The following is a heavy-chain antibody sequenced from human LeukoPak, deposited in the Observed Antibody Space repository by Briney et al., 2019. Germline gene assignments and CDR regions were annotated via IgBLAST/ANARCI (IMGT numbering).Heavy chain of an antibody. Sequence: SETLSLTRTVSGGSISSYYWSWIRQPPGKGLEWIGYIYYSGSTNYNPSLKSRVTISVDTSKNQFSLKLSSVTAADTALYYCARTDKNYYDSSGYYGMDVWGQGTTVTVSS. CDR3: ARTDKNYYDSSGYYGMDV. D-gene: IGHD3-22*01. CDR2: IYYSGST. CDR1: GGSISSYY. J-gene: IGHJ6*02. V-gene: IGHV4-59*01.